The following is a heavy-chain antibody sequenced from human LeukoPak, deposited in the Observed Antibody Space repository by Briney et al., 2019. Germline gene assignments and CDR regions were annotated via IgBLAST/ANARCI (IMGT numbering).Heavy chain of an antibody. Sequence: GGSLRLSCAASGFSFSNFWMSWVRQAPGKGLEWVANIKEDGSEKYYVDSVKGRFTISRDNAKNSLYLQMNSLRAEDTAVYYCARWAESNDYWGQGTLVTVSS. V-gene: IGHV3-7*05. J-gene: IGHJ4*02. CDR1: GFSFSNFW. CDR2: IKEDGSEK. CDR3: ARWAESNDY.